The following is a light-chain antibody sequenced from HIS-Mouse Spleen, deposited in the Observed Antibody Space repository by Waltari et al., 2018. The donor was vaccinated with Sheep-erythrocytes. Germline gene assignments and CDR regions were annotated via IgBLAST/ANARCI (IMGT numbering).Light chain of an antibody. CDR3: CSYAGSYNHV. CDR2: DVR. J-gene: IGLJ1*01. Sequence: QSALTQPRSVSGSPGQSVTISCTGTSSDVGGYNYVSWYQQHPGKPPKLMIYDVRKRPSGVPDRFSGSKSGNTASLTISGLQAEDEADYYCCSYAGSYNHVFATGTKVTVL. V-gene: IGLV2-11*01. CDR1: SSDVGGYNY.